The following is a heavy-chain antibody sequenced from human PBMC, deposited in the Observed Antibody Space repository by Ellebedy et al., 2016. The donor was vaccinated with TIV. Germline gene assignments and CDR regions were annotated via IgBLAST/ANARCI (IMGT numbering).Heavy chain of an antibody. D-gene: IGHD3-10*01. V-gene: IGHV1-69*04. J-gene: IGHJ4*02. CDR3: ARGVTMVRGPFDY. CDR2: IIPILGIA. CDR1: GGTFSSFA. Sequence: ASVKVSCKASGGTFSSFAISWVRQAPGQGLEWMGRIIPILGIANYAQKFQGRVTITADKSTSTAYMELSSLRSEDTAVYYCARGVTMVRGPFDYWGQGTLVIVSS.